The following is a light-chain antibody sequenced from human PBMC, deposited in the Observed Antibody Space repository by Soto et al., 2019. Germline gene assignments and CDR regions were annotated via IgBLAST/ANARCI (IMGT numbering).Light chain of an antibody. V-gene: IGLV1-51*01. CDR2: DND. J-gene: IGLJ3*02. CDR3: EAWDRNLSGGV. Sequence: QSVLTQPPSVSAAPGQKVTVSCSGSRSNIGNNYVSWYQHLPGTAPKLLIYDNDKRPSGIPDRFSASKSGTSATLDITGLQTGDEADYYCEAWDRNLSGGVFGGGTKLTVL. CDR1: RSNIGNNY.